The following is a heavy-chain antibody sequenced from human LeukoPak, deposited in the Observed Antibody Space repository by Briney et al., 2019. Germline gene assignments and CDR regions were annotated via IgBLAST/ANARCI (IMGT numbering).Heavy chain of an antibody. CDR3: TTLGYHLDS. CDR2: IAGSDTRI. J-gene: IGHJ4*02. CDR1: GFAFSAYE. Sequence: GGSLRLSCAASGFAFSAYEMNWVRQAPGKGLEWVSYIAGSDTRIYYADSVKCRFTIFRDNTKNSLYLQMNSLRVEDTGLYCTTLGYHLDSWGQGTLVTVSS. V-gene: IGHV3-48*03. D-gene: IGHD3-22*01.